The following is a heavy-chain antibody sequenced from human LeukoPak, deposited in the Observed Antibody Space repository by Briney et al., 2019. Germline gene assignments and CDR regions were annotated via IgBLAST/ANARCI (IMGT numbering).Heavy chain of an antibody. Sequence: GGSLRLSCAASGSTFSGYYMNWVRQAPCMGLHLVYAISVICGSTYYADSVKGRFTISRDNSKNTLYLQMNSLRAEDTAVYYCAKEGYWLIFGVVMPDYFDYWGQGTLVTVSS. CDR3: AKEGYWLIFGVVMPDYFDY. J-gene: IGHJ4*02. CDR1: GSTFSGYY. V-gene: IGHV3-23*01. D-gene: IGHD3-3*01. CDR2: ISVICGST.